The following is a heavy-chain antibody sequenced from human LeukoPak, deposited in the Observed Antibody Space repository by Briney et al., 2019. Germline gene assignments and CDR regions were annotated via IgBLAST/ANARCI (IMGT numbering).Heavy chain of an antibody. J-gene: IGHJ4*02. V-gene: IGHV3-43*02. CDR1: GFTFDDYA. CDR3: AKDWGSSVGATAFDY. CDR2: ISWDGGRT. D-gene: IGHD1-26*01. Sequence: PGGSLRLSCAASGFTFDDYAMHWVRQAPGKGLEWVSLISWDGGRTYYGDSVKGRFTISRDNSKNSLYLQMNSLRTEDTALYYCAKDWGSSVGATAFDYWGQGTLVTVSS.